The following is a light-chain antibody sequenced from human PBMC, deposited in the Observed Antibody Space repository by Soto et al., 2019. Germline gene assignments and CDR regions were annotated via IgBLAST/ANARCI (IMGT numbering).Light chain of an antibody. Sequence: QSALTQPASVSGSPGQSIAISCTGTSSDVGGYNYVSWYQKYPDKAPKLMIYDVSNRPSGVSNRFSGSKSGNTASLTISGLQAEDEADYYCSSYTSSSTVVFGGGTKLTVL. CDR3: SSYTSSSTVV. V-gene: IGLV2-14*01. CDR1: SSDVGGYNY. CDR2: DVS. J-gene: IGLJ2*01.